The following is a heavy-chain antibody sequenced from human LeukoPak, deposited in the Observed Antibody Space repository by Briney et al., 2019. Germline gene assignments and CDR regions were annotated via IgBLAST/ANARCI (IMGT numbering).Heavy chain of an antibody. D-gene: IGHD6-6*01. CDR3: ARIPVGSSSTFFDY. CDR2: IYYSGNT. V-gene: IGHV4-39*01. Sequence: SETLSLTCTVSGVSISSSNSYWGWIRQPPGKGLEWIGSIYYSGNTYYNASLKSQVSISIDTSKNQFSLRLTSVTAADTAVYYCARIPVGSSSTFFDYWGQGTLVTVSS. CDR1: GVSISSSNSY. J-gene: IGHJ4*02.